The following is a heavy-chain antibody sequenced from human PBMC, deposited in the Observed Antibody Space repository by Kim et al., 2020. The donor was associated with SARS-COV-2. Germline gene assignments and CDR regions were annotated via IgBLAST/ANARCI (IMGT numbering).Heavy chain of an antibody. V-gene: IGHV3-33*06. CDR3: ANFES. J-gene: IGHJ4*02. CDR2: SDGSQK. Sequence: SDGSQKYYADSVKGRFTISRDNSKNMVYLQMNSLRAEDTAVYYCANFESWGQGTLVTVSS.